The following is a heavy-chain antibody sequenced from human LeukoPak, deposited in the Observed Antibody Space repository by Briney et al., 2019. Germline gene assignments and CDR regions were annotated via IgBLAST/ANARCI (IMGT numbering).Heavy chain of an antibody. V-gene: IGHV4-59*01. CDR2: IYYSGST. CDR3: ARGQRLAHFDY. D-gene: IGHD6-25*01. CDR1: GGSISSYY. J-gene: IGHJ4*02. Sequence: SETLSLTCTVSGGSISSYYWSWIPHPPGKGLEWMGYIYYSGSTNYNPSLKSRVTISVDTSKHQFSLKLSCVTAADTAVYYCARGQRLAHFDYWGQGTLVTVSS.